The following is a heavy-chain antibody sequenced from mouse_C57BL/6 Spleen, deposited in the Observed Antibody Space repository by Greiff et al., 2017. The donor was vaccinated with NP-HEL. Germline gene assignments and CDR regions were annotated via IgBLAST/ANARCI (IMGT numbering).Heavy chain of an antibody. V-gene: IGHV1-26*01. CDR3: ARPYSNYFFAY. D-gene: IGHD2-5*01. Sequence: EVQLQQSGPELVKPGASVKISCKASGYTFTDYYMNWVKQSHGKSLEWIGDINPNNGGTSYNQKFKGKATLTVDKSSSTAYMELRSLTSEDSAVYYCARPYSNYFFAYWGQGTLVTVSA. J-gene: IGHJ3*01. CDR1: GYTFTDYY. CDR2: INPNNGGT.